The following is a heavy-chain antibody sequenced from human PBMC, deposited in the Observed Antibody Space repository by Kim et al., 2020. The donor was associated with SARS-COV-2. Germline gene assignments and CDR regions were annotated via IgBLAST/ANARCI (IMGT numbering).Heavy chain of an antibody. Sequence: LSLTCAASGFTFNKAWMNWVRQAPGKGLEWVGLIKSETDGGTTDYATPVKGRFTISRDDSESTLYLQMNSLKTEDTAVYYCTTARIAAGGHYYYYGM. V-gene: IGHV3-15*01. CDR3: TTARIAAGGHYYYYGM. CDR2: IKSETDGGTT. CDR1: GFTFNKAW. D-gene: IGHD6-13*01. J-gene: IGHJ6*01.